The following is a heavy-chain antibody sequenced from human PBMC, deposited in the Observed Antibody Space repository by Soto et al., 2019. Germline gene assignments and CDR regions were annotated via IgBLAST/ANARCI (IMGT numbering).Heavy chain of an antibody. CDR3: AKDRGLGMAPPGFFQH. CDR1: GFTFSSYG. V-gene: IGHV3-30*18. CDR2: ISYDGSNK. Sequence: PGGSLRLSCAASGFTFSSYGMHWVRQAPGKGLEWVAVISYDGSNKYYADSVKGRFTISRDNSKNTLYLQMNSLRAEDTAVYYCAKDRGLGMAPPGFFQHWGQGTLVTVSS. J-gene: IGHJ1*01. D-gene: IGHD7-27*01.